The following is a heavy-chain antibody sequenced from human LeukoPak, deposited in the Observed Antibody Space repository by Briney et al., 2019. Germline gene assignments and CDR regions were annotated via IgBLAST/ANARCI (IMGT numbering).Heavy chain of an antibody. CDR3: TTAVGMYYDFWSGYLNNWFDP. V-gene: IGHV3-15*01. Sequence: GGSLRLSCAASGFTFGNAWMSWVRQAPGKGLEWVGRIKSKTDGGTTDYAAPVKGRFTISRDDSKNTLYLQMNSLKTEDTAVYYCTTAVGMYYDFWSGYLNNWFDPWGQGTLVTVSS. CDR2: IKSKTDGGTT. CDR1: GFTFGNAW. J-gene: IGHJ5*02. D-gene: IGHD3-3*01.